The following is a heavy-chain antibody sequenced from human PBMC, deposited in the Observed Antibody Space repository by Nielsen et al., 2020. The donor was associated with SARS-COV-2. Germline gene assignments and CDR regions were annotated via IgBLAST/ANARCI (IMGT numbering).Heavy chain of an antibody. CDR1: GFTVSSYS. Sequence: GGSLRLSCAASGFTVSSYSMNWVRQAPGKGLEWVSSISSSSSYIYYADSVKGRFTITRDNAKNSLYLQMNSLRAEDTAVYCCASLNHYYYYGMDVWGQGTTVTVSS. J-gene: IGHJ6*02. CDR2: ISSSSSYI. V-gene: IGHV3-21*01. CDR3: ASLNHYYYYGMDV.